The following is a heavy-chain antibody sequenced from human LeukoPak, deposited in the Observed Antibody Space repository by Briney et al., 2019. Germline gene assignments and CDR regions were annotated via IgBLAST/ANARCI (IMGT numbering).Heavy chain of an antibody. J-gene: IGHJ4*02. CDR2: IYYSGST. CDR3: AKTGNPPTGDY. V-gene: IGHV4-61*02. D-gene: IGHD1-1*01. Sequence: PSQTLSLTCTVSGGSISSGRNYWTWIRQPAGKGLEWIGSIYYSGSTYYNPSLKSRVTISVDTSKNQFSLKLSSVTAADTAVYYCAKTGNPPTGDYWGQGTLVSVSS. CDR1: GGSISSGRNY.